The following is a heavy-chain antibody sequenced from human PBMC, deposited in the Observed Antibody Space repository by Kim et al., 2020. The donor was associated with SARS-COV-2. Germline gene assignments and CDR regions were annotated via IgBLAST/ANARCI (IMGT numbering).Heavy chain of an antibody. V-gene: IGHV4-31*03. CDR1: GGSISSGGYY. D-gene: IGHD3-10*01. Sequence: SETLSLTCTVSGGSISSGGYYWSWIRQHPGKGLEWIGYIYYSGSTYYNPSLKSRVTISVDTSKNQFSLKLSSVTAADTAVYYCAGGTMVRGVMRGLVGPWGQGTLVTVSS. J-gene: IGHJ5*02. CDR3: AGGTMVRGVMRGLVGP. CDR2: IYYSGST.